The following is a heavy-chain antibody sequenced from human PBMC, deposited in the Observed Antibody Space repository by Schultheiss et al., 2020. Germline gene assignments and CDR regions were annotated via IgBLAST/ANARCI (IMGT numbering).Heavy chain of an antibody. J-gene: IGHJ6*02. D-gene: IGHD3-10*01. V-gene: IGHV4-61*01. CDR1: GGSVSSGSYY. CDR2: IYYSGST. Sequence: SQTLSLTCTVSGGSVSSGSYYWSWIRQPPGKGLEWIGYIYYSGSTNYNPSLKSRVTMSVDTSKNQFSLKLSSVTAADTAVYYCARAIRGRYDGPTYYYYYGMDVWGQGTTVTVSS. CDR3: ARAIRGRYDGPTYYYYYGMDV.